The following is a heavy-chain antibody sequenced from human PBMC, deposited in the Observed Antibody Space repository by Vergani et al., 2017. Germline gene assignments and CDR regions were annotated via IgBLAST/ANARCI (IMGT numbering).Heavy chain of an antibody. D-gene: IGHD2-2*01. CDR3: AKDLKDCSSTSCYPYNWFDP. Sequence: VELLESGGGLAQPGGSLRVSCSASGFRVTTYYMSWVRQAPGKGLEWVSAISGSGGSTYYADSVKGRFTISRDNSKNTLYLQMNSLRAEDTAVYYCAKDLKDCSSTSCYPYNWFDPWGQGTLVTVSS. CDR2: ISGSGGST. J-gene: IGHJ5*02. V-gene: IGHV3-23*01. CDR1: GFRVTTYY.